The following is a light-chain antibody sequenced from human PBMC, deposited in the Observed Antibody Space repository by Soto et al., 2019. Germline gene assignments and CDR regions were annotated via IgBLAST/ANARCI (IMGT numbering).Light chain of an antibody. Sequence: GVSKSPCAVSLSTGERATLSCRASQSVSSNLAWYQQKPGQAPRLLIYGASNRATGIPDRFSGSGSGTDFTLTISRLEPEDFAVYYCQQYGSSGTFGQGTKVAI. CDR2: GAS. CDR1: QSVSSN. V-gene: IGKV3-20*01. CDR3: QQYGSSGT. J-gene: IGKJ1*01.